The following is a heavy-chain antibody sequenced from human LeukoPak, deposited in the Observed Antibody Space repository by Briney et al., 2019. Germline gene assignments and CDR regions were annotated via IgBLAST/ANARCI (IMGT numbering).Heavy chain of an antibody. CDR1: GYSISSGYY. Sequence: PSETLSLTCAVSGYSISSGYYWGWIRPPPGKGLEWIGIIYHSGSTYYNPSLKSRVTISVDTSKNQFSLKLSSVTAADTAVYYCAGYYDFWSGPLSNYYYYMDVWGKGTTVTVSS. D-gene: IGHD3-3*01. V-gene: IGHV4-38-2*01. CDR2: IYHSGST. J-gene: IGHJ6*03. CDR3: AGYYDFWSGPLSNYYYYMDV.